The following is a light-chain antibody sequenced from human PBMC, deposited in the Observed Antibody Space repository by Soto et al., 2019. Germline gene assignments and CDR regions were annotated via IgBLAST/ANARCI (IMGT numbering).Light chain of an antibody. CDR3: SSYAGSNNFGV. V-gene: IGLV2-8*01. Sequence: QFVLTQPPSASGYPGQSVTISCTGTSSDVGGYNYVSWYQQHPGKAPKLMIYEVSKRPSGVPDRFSGSKSGNTASLTVSGLXAEDEADYYCSSYAGSNNFGVFGTGTKVTVL. CDR1: SSDVGGYNY. J-gene: IGLJ1*01. CDR2: EVS.